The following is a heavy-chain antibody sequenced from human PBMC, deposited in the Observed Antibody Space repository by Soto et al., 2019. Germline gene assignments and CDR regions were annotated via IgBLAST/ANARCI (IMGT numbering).Heavy chain of an antibody. J-gene: IGHJ4*02. D-gene: IGHD3-16*01. CDR2: ISGSGDNT. V-gene: IGHV3-23*01. CDR1: GFTFSSYA. CDR3: AKGDRSMIPPPLSFAY. Sequence: EVQLLESGGGLVQPGGSLRLSCAASGFTFSSYAMSWVRQAPGKGLEWVTAISGSGDNTYYAESVKGRFTFSRDNSKSTLYVQMNSLRAEDTAVYFCAKGDRSMIPPPLSFAYWGQGCLVTVSS.